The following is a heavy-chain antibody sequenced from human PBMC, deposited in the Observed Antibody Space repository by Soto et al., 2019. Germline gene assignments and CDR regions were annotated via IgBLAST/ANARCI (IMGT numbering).Heavy chain of an antibody. Sequence: EVPLVESGGGLVQPGGSLKLSCAASGFTFSDSAIHWVRQASGKGLEWVGHIRNKANNYATAYAASVKGRFTISRDDSKSTAYLQMNSLKTEDTAVYYCTRYDRSGYHFDCWGQGTLVSVSS. CDR3: TRYDRSGYHFDC. CDR2: IRNKANNYAT. D-gene: IGHD3-22*01. V-gene: IGHV3-73*02. CDR1: GFTFSDSA. J-gene: IGHJ4*02.